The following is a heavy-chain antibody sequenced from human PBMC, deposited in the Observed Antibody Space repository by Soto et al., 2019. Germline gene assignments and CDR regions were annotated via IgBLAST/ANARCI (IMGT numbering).Heavy chain of an antibody. D-gene: IGHD6-19*01. CDR2: ISYDGSNK. CDR1: GFTFSSYG. J-gene: IGHJ4*02. Sequence: GGSLRLSCAASGFTFSSYGMHWVRQAPGKGLEWVAVISYDGSNKYYADSVKGRFTISRDNSKNTLYLQMNSLRAEDTAVYYCATVREYSSGWYLIAYWGQGTLVTVS. V-gene: IGHV3-30*03. CDR3: ATVREYSSGWYLIAY.